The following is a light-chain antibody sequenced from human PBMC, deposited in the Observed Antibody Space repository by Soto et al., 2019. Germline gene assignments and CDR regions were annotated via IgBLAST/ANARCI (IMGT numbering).Light chain of an antibody. J-gene: IGKJ1*01. CDR1: QSVSSY. CDR2: DAS. V-gene: IGKV3-11*01. Sequence: EIVLTQSPATLSLSPGERETLSCRASQSVSSYFAGYQQKPGQAPNLLIYDASNRATGIPARFSGSGSGTDFTLTISSLEPEDFAVYYCQQRSTWPVTFGQGTKVDIK. CDR3: QQRSTWPVT.